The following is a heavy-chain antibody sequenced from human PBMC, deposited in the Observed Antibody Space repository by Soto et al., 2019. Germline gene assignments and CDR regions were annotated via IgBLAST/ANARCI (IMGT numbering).Heavy chain of an antibody. CDR1: GFSFSNYA. CDR2: ISGPGGRT. J-gene: IGHJ4*02. V-gene: IGHV3-23*01. CDR3: AKGADIVVSPVAIGAPFDF. Sequence: EAQVLESGGGLVQPGGSLRLSCAGSGFSFSNYAMNWVRQAPGKGLEWVSTISGPGGRTYYADSVKGRFTISKDTSKNTLYLQMNSLRAEDTAVYYCAKGADIVVSPVAIGAPFDFWGQGTLVTVSS. D-gene: IGHD2-2*01.